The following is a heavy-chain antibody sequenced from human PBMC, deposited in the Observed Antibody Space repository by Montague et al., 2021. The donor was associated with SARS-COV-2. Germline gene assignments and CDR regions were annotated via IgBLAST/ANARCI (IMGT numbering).Heavy chain of an antibody. J-gene: IGHJ5*02. V-gene: IGHV4-30-2*01. D-gene: IGHD3-10*01. CDR3: ARSMIRGGLNWFDP. Sequence: TLSLTCAVSGACISNGGYTWSWIRRPPGKGLEWIGYIYQSGTTRYNPSLKSRVTMPVDKSRNQFSLQLTSVIAADTAIYFCARSMIRGGLNWFDPWGQGTLVTVSS. CDR1: GACISNGGYT. CDR2: IYQSGTT.